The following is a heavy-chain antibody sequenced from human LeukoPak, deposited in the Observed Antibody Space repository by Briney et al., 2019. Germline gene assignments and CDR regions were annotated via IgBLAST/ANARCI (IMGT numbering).Heavy chain of an antibody. Sequence: SETLSLTCTVSGVPLSSYYWSWIRQPPGKGLEGIGHIYYSGSTTYNPSLKSRVPISVATSKNQFSLKLSSVTAADTAVYYCARTPPIEPYDYMDVWGKGTTVTVSS. J-gene: IGHJ6*03. CDR2: IYYSGST. D-gene: IGHD2-15*01. CDR3: ARTPPIEPYDYMDV. V-gene: IGHV4-59*08. CDR1: GVPLSSYY.